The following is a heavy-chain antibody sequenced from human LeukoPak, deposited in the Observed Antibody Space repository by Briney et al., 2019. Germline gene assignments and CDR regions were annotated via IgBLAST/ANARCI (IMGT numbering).Heavy chain of an antibody. Sequence: ASVKVSCKASGGTFSSYAISWVRQAPGQGLEWMGGIIPIFGTANYAQKFQGRVTITADESTSTAYMELRSLRSDDTAVYYCAGVRVGYYYYMDVWGKGTTVTVSS. V-gene: IGHV1-69*13. CDR2: IIPIFGTA. D-gene: IGHD3-22*01. J-gene: IGHJ6*03. CDR1: GGTFSSYA. CDR3: AGVRVGYYYYMDV.